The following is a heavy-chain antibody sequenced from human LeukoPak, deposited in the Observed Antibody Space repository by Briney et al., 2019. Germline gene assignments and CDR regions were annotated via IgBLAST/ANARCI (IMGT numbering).Heavy chain of an antibody. CDR3: ASGYEPYYFDY. CDR2: ISAYNGNT. Sequence: ASVTVSCTASGYTFTSYGISWVRQAPGQGLEWMGWISAYNGNTNYAQKLQGRVTMTTDTSTSTAYMELRSLRSDDTAVYYCASGYEPYYFDYWGQGTLVTVSS. CDR1: GYTFTSYG. V-gene: IGHV1-18*01. J-gene: IGHJ4*02. D-gene: IGHD5-12*01.